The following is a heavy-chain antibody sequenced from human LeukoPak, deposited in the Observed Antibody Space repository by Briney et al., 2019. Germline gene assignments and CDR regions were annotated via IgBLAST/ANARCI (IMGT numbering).Heavy chain of an antibody. D-gene: IGHD6-13*01. J-gene: IGHJ4*02. CDR2: ISYDGSNK. V-gene: IGHV3-30*04. Sequence: GGSLRLSCAASGFTFSSYAMHWVRQAPGKGLEWVAVISYDGSNKYYADSVKGRFTISRDNSKNTLYLQMNSLRAEDTAVYYCAKGKLSIAAAGFFDYWGQGTPVTVSS. CDR1: GFTFSSYA. CDR3: AKGKLSIAAAGFFDY.